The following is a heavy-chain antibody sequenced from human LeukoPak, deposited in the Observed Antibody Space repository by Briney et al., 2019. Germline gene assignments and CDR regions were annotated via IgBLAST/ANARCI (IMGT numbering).Heavy chain of an antibody. CDR3: ARRAYPYHYYMDA. J-gene: IGHJ6*03. CDR1: GFTFHNFG. D-gene: IGHD3-16*01. CDR2: LSWNGGDT. Sequence: RSGGSLRLSCAASGFTFHNFGMSWVRQAPGKGLEWVSSLSWNGGDTRYADSAKGRFTISRDNAKNSLYLHMNSLRAEDTALYYCARRAYPYHYYMDAWGKGTTVTVSS. V-gene: IGHV3-20*04.